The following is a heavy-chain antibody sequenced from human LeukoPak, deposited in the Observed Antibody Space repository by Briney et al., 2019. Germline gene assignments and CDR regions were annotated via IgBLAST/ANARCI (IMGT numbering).Heavy chain of an antibody. J-gene: IGHJ4*02. CDR3: ARGGGRVLRYFDWFL. Sequence: GGSLRLSCAASGFTVSSNYMSWVRQAPGKGLEWVSVIYSGGSTYYADSVKGRFTISRDNSKNTLYLQMGSLRAEDMAVYYCARGGGRVLRYFDWFLWGQGTLVTVSS. D-gene: IGHD3-9*01. V-gene: IGHV3-66*01. CDR1: GFTVSSNY. CDR2: IYSGGST.